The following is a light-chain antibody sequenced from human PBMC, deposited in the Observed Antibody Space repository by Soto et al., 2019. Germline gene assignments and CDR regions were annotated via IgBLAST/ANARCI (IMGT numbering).Light chain of an antibody. CDR3: LKYTKDAPGT. CDR2: YVS. Sequence: TQSPSSLSASVGDRVTLTCRASQDIGQYLAWYQQRPGKVPKLLIYYVSNLQSGVPSRFSGSGSGTEFTLSISSLQPEDVATYYCLKYTKDAPGTFGQGTKVEI. CDR1: QDIGQY. J-gene: IGKJ1*01. V-gene: IGKV1-27*01.